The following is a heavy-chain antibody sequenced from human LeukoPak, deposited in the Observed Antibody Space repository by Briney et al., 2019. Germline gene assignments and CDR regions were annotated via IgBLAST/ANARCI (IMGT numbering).Heavy chain of an antibody. J-gene: IGHJ4*02. V-gene: IGHV3-64*01. Sequence: GGSLRLSCAASGFTFSSYAMHWVRQAPGKGLEYVSAISSSGGSTYYANSVKGRFTISRDNSKNTLYLQMGSLRAEDMAVYYCARGARRGYSGYDYPSPTDYWGQGTLVTVSS. D-gene: IGHD5-12*01. CDR2: ISSSGGST. CDR1: GFTFSSYA. CDR3: ARGARRGYSGYDYPSPTDY.